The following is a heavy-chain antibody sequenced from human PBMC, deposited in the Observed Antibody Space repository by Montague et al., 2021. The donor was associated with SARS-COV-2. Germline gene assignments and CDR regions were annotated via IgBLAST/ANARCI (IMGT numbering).Heavy chain of an antibody. D-gene: IGHD3-10*01. CDR3: VRVAWFGELSRVDY. Sequence: SETLSLTCTVAGDSISSTVYYWGWMRQPPGKRLEWIGTIYHTGITHYNPSLKSRVTLSVDTSKNQLSLNVTSVTAADTAVYFCVRVAWFGELSRVDYWGQGTLVTVSS. CDR1: GDSISSTVYY. J-gene: IGHJ4*02. CDR2: IYHTGIT. V-gene: IGHV4-39*07.